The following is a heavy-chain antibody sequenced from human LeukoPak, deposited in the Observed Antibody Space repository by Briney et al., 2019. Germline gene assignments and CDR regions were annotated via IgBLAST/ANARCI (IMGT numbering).Heavy chain of an antibody. D-gene: IGHD3-10*01. CDR3: VRGEILLWFGEPFHY. V-gene: IGHV6-1*01. CDR1: GDNVSSNTAA. J-gene: IGHJ4*02. CDR2: TYYRSKWYN. Sequence: SQTLSLTCAISGDNVSSNTAAWTWIRQSPSRGLEWLGRTYYRSKWYNDYAVSVKSRIIINADTSRNQFSLQLNSVTPEDTAVYYCVRGEILLWFGEPFHYWGQGTLVTVSS.